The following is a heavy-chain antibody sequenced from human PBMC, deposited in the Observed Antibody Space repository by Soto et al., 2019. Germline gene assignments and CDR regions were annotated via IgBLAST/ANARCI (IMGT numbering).Heavy chain of an antibody. CDR2: SIPLFDTA. CDR3: SSIWPSVNGVLEAYDF. D-gene: IGHD4-17*01. Sequence: QVRLVQSGAEVKKPGSSVRVSCEASGDTFSTYAFSWVRQAPGQGLEWMGGSIPLFDTATYAQRFQGRVTSTAYNSTGTTYMELISFLALDTFGYFWSSIWPSVNGVLEAYDFWGHGTVVTVSS. J-gene: IGHJ3*01. V-gene: IGHV1-69*14. CDR1: GDTFSTYA.